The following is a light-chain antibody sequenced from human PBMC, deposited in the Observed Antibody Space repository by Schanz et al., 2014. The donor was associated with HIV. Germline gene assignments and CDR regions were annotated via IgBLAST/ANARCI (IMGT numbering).Light chain of an antibody. CDR2: GAS. CDR3: QQCVTYPYS. J-gene: IGKJ2*03. CDR1: QDIRDD. V-gene: IGKV1-17*01. Sequence: DIQMTQSPSPLSASVGDTVTITCRASQDIRDDLGWYQQKPGRAPKRLIYGASSLQSGVPSRFSASGSETDFTLTISSLQPDDYATYYCQQCVTYPYSFGQGTRLDVK.